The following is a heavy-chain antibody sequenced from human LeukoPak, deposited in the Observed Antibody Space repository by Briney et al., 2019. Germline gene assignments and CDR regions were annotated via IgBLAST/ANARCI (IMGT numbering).Heavy chain of an antibody. CDR1: GFTFSNYW. V-gene: IGHV3-74*01. CDR2: ISTDGSQT. Sequence: GGSLRLTCEASGFTFSNYWMHWVRQPPGKGLMWVSQISTDGSQTFYADSVKGRFTISRDNAKNTLFLQMDSLRPEDTAVYYCVRSLRSADFWGQGTLVTVSS. CDR3: VRSLRSADF. J-gene: IGHJ4*02.